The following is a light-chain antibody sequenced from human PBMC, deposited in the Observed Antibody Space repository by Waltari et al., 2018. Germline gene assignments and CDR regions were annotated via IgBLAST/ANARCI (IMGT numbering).Light chain of an antibody. CDR3: SLYMGSGIWV. J-gene: IGLJ3*02. CDR2: KGN. CDR1: SGSISSTSS. Sequence: QTVVTQEPSLSVSPGGTVTLTCALSSGSISSTSSATWYQHTPGQAPLTVGYKGNSRSSGVPDRFSGSILGNKAALTITGAQADDDSDYYCSLYMGSGIWVFGGGTKLTVL. V-gene: IGLV8-61*01.